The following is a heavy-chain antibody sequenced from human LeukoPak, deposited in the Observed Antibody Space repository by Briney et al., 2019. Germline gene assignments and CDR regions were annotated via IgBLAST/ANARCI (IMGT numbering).Heavy chain of an antibody. J-gene: IGHJ6*03. CDR1: AGSIISNY. D-gene: IGHD3-22*01. Sequence: SHTLSPTSTAPAGSIISNYRSSIRQSAGTGLEWIWRIYGSGITDYNPSLKSRVTMSIDTSRKQFSLRLTSVTAADTAVYYCARLKFYDSTGYSPGYYMDVWGKGTTVSVFS. CDR3: ARLKFYDSTGYSPGYYMDV. CDR2: IYGSGIT. V-gene: IGHV4-4*07.